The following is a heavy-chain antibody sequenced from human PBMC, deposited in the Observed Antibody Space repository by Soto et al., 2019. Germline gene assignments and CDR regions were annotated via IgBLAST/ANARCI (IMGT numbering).Heavy chain of an antibody. V-gene: IGHV5-51*01. CDR2: IYPGDSKT. Sequence: GESLKISCRGSGYTFTDYWIVWVRQMPGKGLEWMGVIYPGDSKTKYSPSFQGQVTISADKSISTAYLQWSSLKASDTAMYYCARQRAYSSSQPPHYYYGMDVWGQGTTVTVSS. CDR1: GYTFTDYW. CDR3: ARQRAYSSSQPPHYYYGMDV. D-gene: IGHD6-6*01. J-gene: IGHJ6*02.